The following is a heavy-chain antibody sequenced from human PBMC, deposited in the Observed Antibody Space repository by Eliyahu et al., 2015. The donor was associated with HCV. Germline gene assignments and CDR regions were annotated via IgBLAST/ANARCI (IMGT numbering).Heavy chain of an antibody. CDR1: GFXFNXYS. Sequence: EVQLVESGGGLVKPGGSLRXSCAAXGFXFNXYSMNWVRQAPGKGLEWVSSISSSSNYIYYADSVKGRFTISRDNAKNSLYLQMNSLRAEDTAVYYCARDTISARLSSCMDVWGQGTXVTVSS. CDR2: ISSSSNYI. D-gene: IGHD6-6*01. J-gene: IGHJ6*02. CDR3: ARDTISARLSSCMDV. V-gene: IGHV3-21*01.